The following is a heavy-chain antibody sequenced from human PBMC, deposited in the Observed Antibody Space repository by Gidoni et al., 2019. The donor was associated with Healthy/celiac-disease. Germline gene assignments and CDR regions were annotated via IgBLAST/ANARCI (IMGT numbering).Heavy chain of an antibody. V-gene: IGHV3-48*03. CDR2: ISSSGSTI. D-gene: IGHD3-10*01. Sequence: EVQLVESGGGLVQPGGSLRLSCAASGFTFSSYEMNWVRQAPGKGLEWVSYISSSGSTIYYADSVKGRFTISRDNAKNSLYLQMNSLRAEDTAVYYCATIGEGGGIVDYYYYGMDVWGQGTTVTVSS. CDR3: ATIGEGGGIVDYYYYGMDV. CDR1: GFTFSSYE. J-gene: IGHJ6*02.